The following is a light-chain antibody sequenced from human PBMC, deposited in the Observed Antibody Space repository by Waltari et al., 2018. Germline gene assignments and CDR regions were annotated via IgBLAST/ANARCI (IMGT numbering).Light chain of an antibody. J-gene: IGKJ5*01. CDR3: QQSNSIPIT. Sequence: DIQMAQSPSSLSASVGDRVTITCRASQTITTYLNWYQQKPGKAPKLLIYAASSLQSGVPSRFSGSGSGTDFTHTISSLQPEDFATYYCQQSNSIPITFGQGTRLEIK. V-gene: IGKV1-39*01. CDR2: AAS. CDR1: QTITTY.